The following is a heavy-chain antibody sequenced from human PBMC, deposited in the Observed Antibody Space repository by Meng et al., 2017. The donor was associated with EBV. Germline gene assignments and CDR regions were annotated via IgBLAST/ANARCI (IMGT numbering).Heavy chain of an antibody. D-gene: IGHD3-9*01. CDR2: LHHSGST. J-gene: IGHJ4*02. V-gene: IGHV4-34*01. CDR3: ARVSPKRYFDYLAPPDY. Sequence: QVQLQQWGAGLLKPSXXLSLTCAVYXGSVNGYFWSWIRQPPGKGLVWIGELHHSGSTNYNPSLKSRLRISVDTSKNQFSLNLTSVTAADTAVYYCARVSPKRYFDYLAPPDYWGQGTLGKVSS. CDR1: XGSVNGYF.